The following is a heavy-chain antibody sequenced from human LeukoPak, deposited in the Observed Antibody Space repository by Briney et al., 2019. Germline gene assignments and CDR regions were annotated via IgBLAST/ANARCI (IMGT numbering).Heavy chain of an antibody. V-gene: IGHV4-34*01. CDR2: INHSGST. Sequence: SETLSLTCAVYGGSFSGYYWSWIRQPPGKGLEWIGEINHSGSTNYNPSLKSRVTISVDTPKNQFSLKLSSVTAADTAVYYCARGPSRAAGTDYWGQGTLVTVSS. J-gene: IGHJ4*02. CDR1: GGSFSGYY. CDR3: ARGPSRAAGTDY. D-gene: IGHD6-13*01.